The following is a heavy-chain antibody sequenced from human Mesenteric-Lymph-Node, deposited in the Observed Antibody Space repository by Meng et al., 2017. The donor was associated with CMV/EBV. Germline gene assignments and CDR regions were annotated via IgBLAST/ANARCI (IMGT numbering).Heavy chain of an antibody. CDR1: GFTFSSYS. CDR2: ISSSSSYI. J-gene: IGHJ3*02. CDR3: ARDLYCSGGSCYSVGAFDI. D-gene: IGHD2-15*01. Sequence: GESLKISCAASGFTFSSYSMNWVRQAPGKGLEWVSCISSSSSYIYYADSVKGRFTISRDNAKNSLYLQMNSLRAEDTAVYYCARDLYCSGGSCYSVGAFDIWGQGTMVTVSS. V-gene: IGHV3-21*01.